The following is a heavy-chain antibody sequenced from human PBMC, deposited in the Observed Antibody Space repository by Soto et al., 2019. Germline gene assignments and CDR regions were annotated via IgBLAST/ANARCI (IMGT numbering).Heavy chain of an antibody. J-gene: IGHJ3*02. D-gene: IGHD1-1*01. CDR2: INHSGST. V-gene: IGHV4-34*01. Sequence: SETLSLTCAVYGGSFSGYYWSWIRQPPGKGLEWIGEINHSGSTNYNPSLKSRVTISVDTSKNQFSLKLSSVTAADTAVYYCASWEQGVAAFDIWGQGTMVTVSS. CDR1: GGSFSGYY. CDR3: ASWEQGVAAFDI.